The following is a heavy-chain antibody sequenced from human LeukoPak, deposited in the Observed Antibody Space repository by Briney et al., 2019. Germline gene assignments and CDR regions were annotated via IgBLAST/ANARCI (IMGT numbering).Heavy chain of an antibody. Sequence: SETLSLTCTVSGGSISSSSYYWGWIRQPPGKGLEWIGSIYYSGSTYYNPSLKSRVTISVDTSKNQFSLKLSSVTAADTAVHYCARSIVGTRGWFDPWGQGTLVTVSS. J-gene: IGHJ5*02. CDR1: GGSISSSSYY. D-gene: IGHD2-15*01. V-gene: IGHV4-39*01. CDR2: IYYSGST. CDR3: ARSIVGTRGWFDP.